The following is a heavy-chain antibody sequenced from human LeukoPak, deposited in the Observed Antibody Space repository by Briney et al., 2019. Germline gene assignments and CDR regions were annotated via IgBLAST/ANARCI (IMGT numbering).Heavy chain of an antibody. J-gene: IGHJ4*02. CDR3: ARRVADHFDY. V-gene: IGHV1-8*01. Sequence: ASVKVSCKASGYTFTNYNIHWVRQASGHGLEWMGGMNPHSGNTDSTQKFQGKLSMTRDTSVSTAYMELTSLRSDDTAVYYCARRVADHFDYWGQGTLVTVSS. CDR2: MNPHSGNT. CDR1: GYTFTNYN. D-gene: IGHD6-19*01.